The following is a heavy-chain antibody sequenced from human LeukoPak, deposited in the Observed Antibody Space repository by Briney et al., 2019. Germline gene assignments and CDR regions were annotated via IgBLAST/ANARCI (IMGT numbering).Heavy chain of an antibody. Sequence: GGSLRLSCVGSGFMFSDYYMSWIRQAPGKGLEWVSYISNDSVDKYYVDSVRGRFTISRDNAKKSMYLQMSGLRVEDTAVYYCARRVWVSGALRAFDIWGQGTMVTVSS. V-gene: IGHV3-11*04. CDR1: GFMFSDYY. J-gene: IGHJ3*02. D-gene: IGHD3-16*01. CDR2: ISNDSVDK. CDR3: ARRVWVSGALRAFDI.